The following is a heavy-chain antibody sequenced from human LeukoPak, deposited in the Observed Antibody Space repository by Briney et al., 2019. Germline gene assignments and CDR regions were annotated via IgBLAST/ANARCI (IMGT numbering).Heavy chain of an antibody. D-gene: IGHD3-10*01. V-gene: IGHV3-30*18. Sequence: GRSLRLSCAASGFTFSSYGMHWVRQAPGKGLEWVAVISYDGSNKYYADSVKGRFTISRDNSKNTLYLQMNSLRAEDTAVYYCAKNTYYDTGTYYFDYWGQGTLVTVPS. CDR3: AKNTYYDTGTYYFDY. CDR1: GFTFSSYG. CDR2: ISYDGSNK. J-gene: IGHJ4*02.